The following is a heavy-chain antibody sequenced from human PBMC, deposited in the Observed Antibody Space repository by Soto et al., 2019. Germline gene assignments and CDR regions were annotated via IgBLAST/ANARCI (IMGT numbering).Heavy chain of an antibody. CDR1: GFIFSRYG. CDR3: AKTLEHFPGTRCHTWNSFYIMDV. D-gene: IGHD2-2*01. J-gene: IGHJ6*02. Sequence: PGGSLRLSCEAWGFIFSRYGMQWVRQAPGKGLEWVTAISNDGSEEYYVDSVKGRFTISRDNSKNTVYLQMNSLRAEDTAVYYCAKTLEHFPGTRCHTWNSFYIMDVWARGPRSPSP. CDR2: ISNDGSEE. V-gene: IGHV3-30*18.